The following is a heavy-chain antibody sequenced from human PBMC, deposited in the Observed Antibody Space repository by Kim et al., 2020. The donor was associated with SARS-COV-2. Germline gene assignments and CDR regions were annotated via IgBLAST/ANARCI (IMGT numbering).Heavy chain of an antibody. D-gene: IGHD3-22*01. V-gene: IGHV4-59*09. Sequence: TNYNPSLKSRVTISVDTSKNQFSLKLSSVTAADTAVYYCARGDYYDPFDYWGQGTLVTVSS. CDR2: T. CDR3: ARGDYYDPFDY. J-gene: IGHJ4*02.